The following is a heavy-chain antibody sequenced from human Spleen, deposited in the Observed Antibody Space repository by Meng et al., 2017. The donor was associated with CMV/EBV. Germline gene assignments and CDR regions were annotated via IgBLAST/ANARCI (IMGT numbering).Heavy chain of an antibody. Sequence: VQVQVSGAGRVKPSGTLSLTCTVSGGSISSYYWSWIRQPAGKGLEWIGRIYTSGSTNYNPSLKSRVTMSVDTSKNQFSLKLSSVTAADTAVYYCARILWFGELQYYFDYWGQGTLVTVSS. CDR2: IYTSGST. D-gene: IGHD3-10*01. V-gene: IGHV4-4*07. CDR3: ARILWFGELQYYFDY. CDR1: GGSISSYY. J-gene: IGHJ4*02.